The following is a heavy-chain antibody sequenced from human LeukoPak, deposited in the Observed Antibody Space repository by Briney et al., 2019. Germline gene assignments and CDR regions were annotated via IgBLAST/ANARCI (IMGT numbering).Heavy chain of an antibody. J-gene: IGHJ6*02. CDR2: ISSSSNTI. Sequence: GGSLRLSCAASGFPFSTYSMNWGRQAPGKGLEWISYISSSSNTIYYADSVKGRFTISRDNAKNSLYLQMNSLRAEDTALYYCARDLHYYVAMDVWGQGTTVTVSS. D-gene: IGHD3-10*02. CDR1: GFPFSTYS. CDR3: ARDLHYYVAMDV. V-gene: IGHV3-48*01.